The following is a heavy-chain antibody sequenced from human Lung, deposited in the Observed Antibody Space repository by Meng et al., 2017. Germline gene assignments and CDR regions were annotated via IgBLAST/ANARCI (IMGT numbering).Heavy chain of an antibody. J-gene: IGHJ4*02. Sequence: GESLKISCAASGFTVSHNYMSWVRQAPGKGLEWVSVIYSGGNTYYADSVKGRFTISRDNSKNTVFLQINSLRVEDTAVYYCARSHIDKYDLSALPLDYWGQGTLVTVYS. CDR3: ARSHIDKYDLSALPLDY. CDR1: GFTVSHNY. V-gene: IGHV3-66*02. D-gene: IGHD3-16*01. CDR2: IYSGGNT.